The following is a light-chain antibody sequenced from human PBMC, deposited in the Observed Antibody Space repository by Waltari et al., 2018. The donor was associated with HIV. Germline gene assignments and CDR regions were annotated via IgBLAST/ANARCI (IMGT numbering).Light chain of an antibody. V-gene: IGLV1-44*01. CDR1: SSNIGSNT. Sequence: QSVLTQPPSASGTPGQRVTISCSGSSSNIGSNTVNWYQQLPGTAPKLLIYSNKQRPSGVPDRFSGSKSGTSASLAISGLQSDVEAAFYCAACDDSLNGWVFGGGTKLTVL. J-gene: IGLJ3*02. CDR2: SNK. CDR3: AACDDSLNGWV.